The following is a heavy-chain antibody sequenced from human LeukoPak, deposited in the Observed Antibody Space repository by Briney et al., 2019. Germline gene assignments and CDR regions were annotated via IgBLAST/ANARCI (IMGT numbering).Heavy chain of an antibody. V-gene: IGHV3-48*02. Sequence: GGSLRLSCAASGFTFSSYSLNWVRQAPGKGLEWVSYISSSSSSISYADSVEGRFTISRDNAKNSLYLQMNSLRDEDTAVYYCARRDTPRERYSGSLWYFDLWGRGTLVTVSS. D-gene: IGHD1-26*01. CDR3: ARRDTPRERYSGSLWYFDL. CDR1: GFTFSSYS. J-gene: IGHJ2*01. CDR2: ISSSSSSI.